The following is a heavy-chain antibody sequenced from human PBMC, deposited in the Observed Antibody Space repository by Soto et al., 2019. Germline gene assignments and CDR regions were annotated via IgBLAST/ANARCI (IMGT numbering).Heavy chain of an antibody. CDR3: ALENSSSSLDY. D-gene: IGHD6-6*01. CDR2: VYYSGST. J-gene: IGHJ4*02. V-gene: IGHV4-31*03. Sequence: PSETLSLTCTVSGGSISSGGYYWSWIRQHPGKGLEWIGYVYYSGSTYYNPSLKSRVTISVDTSKNQFSLKLSSVTAADTAVYYCALENSSSSLDYWGKGTLVTVSS. CDR1: GGSISSGGYY.